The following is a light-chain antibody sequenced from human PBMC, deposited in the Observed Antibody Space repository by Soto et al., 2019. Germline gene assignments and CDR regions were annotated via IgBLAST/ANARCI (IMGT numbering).Light chain of an antibody. CDR1: QSVSSSY. Sequence: EIVLTQSPGTLSLSPGERATLSCRASQSVSSSYLAWYQQKPGQAPRRLIYGASSRATGIPDRFSGSGSGTDFTLTISRLETEDFAVYYCQQYGSSGWTFGQGTKVEIK. CDR3: QQYGSSGWT. J-gene: IGKJ1*01. CDR2: GAS. V-gene: IGKV3-20*01.